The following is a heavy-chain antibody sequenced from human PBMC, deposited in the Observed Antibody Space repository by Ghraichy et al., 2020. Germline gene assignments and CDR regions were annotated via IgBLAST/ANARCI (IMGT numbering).Heavy chain of an antibody. V-gene: IGHV1-18*01. CDR2: ISAYNGNT. J-gene: IGHJ6*02. Sequence: ASVKVSCKASGYTFTSYGISWVRQAPGQGLEWMGWISAYNGNTNYAQKLQGRVTMTTDTSTSTAYMELRSLRSDDTAVYYCARDLKWELRNTEYYYYGMDVWGQGTTVTVSS. D-gene: IGHD1-26*01. CDR1: GYTFTSYG. CDR3: ARDLKWELRNTEYYYYGMDV.